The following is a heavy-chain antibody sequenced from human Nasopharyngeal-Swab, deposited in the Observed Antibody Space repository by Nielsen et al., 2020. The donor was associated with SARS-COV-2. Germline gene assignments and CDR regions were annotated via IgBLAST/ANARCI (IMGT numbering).Heavy chain of an antibody. J-gene: IGHJ4*02. CDR3: ARGGTTMVRVVELDY. CDR1: GYTFTSYG. D-gene: IGHD3-10*01. Sequence: ASVKVSCKASGYTFTSYGISWVRQAPGQGLEWMGWISAYNGNTNYAQKLQGRVTMTTDTSTSTAYMELRSLRSDDTAVYYCARGGTTMVRVVELDYWGQGTLVTVSS. CDR2: ISAYNGNT. V-gene: IGHV1-18*01.